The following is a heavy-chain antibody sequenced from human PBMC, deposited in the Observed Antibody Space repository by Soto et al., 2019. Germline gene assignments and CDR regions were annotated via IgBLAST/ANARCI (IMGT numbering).Heavy chain of an antibody. CDR1: GGSISSYY. CDR2: IYTCGST. Sequence: SETLSLTCTVSGGSISSYYWSWIRQPAGKGLEWIGRIYTCGSTNYNPSLKSRVTMSVDTSKNQFSLKLSSVTAADTAVYYCARDAFGNDILTGYSYYYGMDVWGQGTTVTVSS. J-gene: IGHJ6*02. D-gene: IGHD3-9*01. CDR3: ARDAFGNDILTGYSYYYGMDV. V-gene: IGHV4-4*07.